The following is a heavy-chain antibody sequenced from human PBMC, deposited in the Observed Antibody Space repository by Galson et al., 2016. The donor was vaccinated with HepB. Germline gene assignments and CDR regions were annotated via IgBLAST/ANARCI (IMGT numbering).Heavy chain of an antibody. CDR3: ARAPPLVQGVVIRNWFDT. CDR2: INPSTGDT. V-gene: IGHV1-2*04. D-gene: IGHD3-10*01. J-gene: IGHJ5*02. CDR1: GYPFTGYF. Sequence: SVKVSCKASGYPFTGYFIHWMRQAPGQGLEWMGWINPSTGDTNYAQRFQGWVTMTREASISTAFLDLKNLRLDDTAVYYCARAPPLVQGVVIRNWFDTWGQGALVTVSS.